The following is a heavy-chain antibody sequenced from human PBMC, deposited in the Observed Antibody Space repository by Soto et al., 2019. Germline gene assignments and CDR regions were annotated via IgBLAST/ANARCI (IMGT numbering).Heavy chain of an antibody. Sequence: LRLSCAASGFAFGDYAMHWVRQAPGKGLEWVSGMSWNSGSIGYADSVKGRFTISRDNAKNSLYLQMNSLRPEDTALYYCAKEMYYYDGSGYYYYYNMDVWGQGTTVTVSS. CDR2: MSWNSGSI. CDR1: GFAFGDYA. D-gene: IGHD3-22*01. CDR3: AKEMYYYDGSGYYYYYNMDV. V-gene: IGHV3-9*01. J-gene: IGHJ6*02.